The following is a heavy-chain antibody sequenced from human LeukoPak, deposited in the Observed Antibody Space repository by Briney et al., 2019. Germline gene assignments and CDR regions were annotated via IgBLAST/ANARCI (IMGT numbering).Heavy chain of an antibody. Sequence: PSETLSLTCAVSGGSISSGGYSWSWIQQPPGKGLEWIGYIYHSGSTYYNPSLKSRVTISVDRSKNQFSLKLSSVTAADTAVYYCARESGTAMAYWGQGTLVTVSS. V-gene: IGHV4-30-2*01. J-gene: IGHJ4*02. CDR2: IYHSGST. D-gene: IGHD5-18*01. CDR3: ARESGTAMAY. CDR1: GGSISSGGYS.